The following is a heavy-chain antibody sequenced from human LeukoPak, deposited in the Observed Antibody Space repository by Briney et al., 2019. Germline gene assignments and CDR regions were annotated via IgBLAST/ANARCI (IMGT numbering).Heavy chain of an antibody. J-gene: IGHJ4*02. V-gene: IGHV4-4*07. Sequence: SETLSLTCTVSGDSISNYFWSWIRQPAGKGLEWIGRIYASGSTSYNPSLKSRVTMSVDTSKNHFSLNLSSVTAADTAVYYCAGQTSVAGLSYWGQGTLVTVSS. CDR1: GDSISNYF. D-gene: IGHD6-19*01. CDR2: IYASGST. CDR3: AGQTSVAGLSY.